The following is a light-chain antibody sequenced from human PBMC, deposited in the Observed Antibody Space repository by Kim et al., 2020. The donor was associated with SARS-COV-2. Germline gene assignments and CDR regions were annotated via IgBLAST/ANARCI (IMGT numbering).Light chain of an antibody. CDR2: YDS. V-gene: IGLV3-21*04. CDR3: QVWDSSSDHSL. CDR1: NIGSKS. J-gene: IGLJ2*01. Sequence: SYELTQPPSVSVAPGKTARITCGGNNIGSKSVHWYQQKSGQAPVLVIYYDSDRPSGIPERFSGSNSGNTATLTISRVEAGDEADYYCQVWDSSSDHSLFGGGTQLTVL.